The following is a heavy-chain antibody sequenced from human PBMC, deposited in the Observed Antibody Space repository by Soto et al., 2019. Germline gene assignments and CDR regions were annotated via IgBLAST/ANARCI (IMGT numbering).Heavy chain of an antibody. CDR1: GFIFEDYV. J-gene: IGHJ4*02. D-gene: IGHD6-13*01. Sequence: GGSLRLSCAASGFIFEDYVMHWVRQPPGRGLEWVSPISGGGENSLSADSVRGRFIISRDNRRNSLYLDLNSLRPEDTAVYYCVRIDSRSPLGSFDIWGRGTRVTVSA. CDR3: VRIDSRSPLGSFDI. V-gene: IGHV3-43D*04. CDR2: ISGGGENS.